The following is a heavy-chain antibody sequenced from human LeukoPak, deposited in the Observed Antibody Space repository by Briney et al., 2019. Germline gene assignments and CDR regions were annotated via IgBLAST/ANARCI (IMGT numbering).Heavy chain of an antibody. D-gene: IGHD3-22*01. Sequence: GGSLRLSCAASGFTFSSYAMGWVRQAPGKGLEWVSAISGSGGSTYYADSVKGRFTISRDNSKNTLYLQMNSLRAEDTAVYYCAKELGGTRLVVPPDAGYWGQETLVTVSS. CDR2: ISGSGGST. CDR1: GFTFSSYA. V-gene: IGHV3-23*01. CDR3: AKELGGTRLVVPPDAGY. J-gene: IGHJ4*02.